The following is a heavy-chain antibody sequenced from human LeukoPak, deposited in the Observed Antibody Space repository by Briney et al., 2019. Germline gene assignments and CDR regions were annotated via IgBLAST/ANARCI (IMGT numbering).Heavy chain of an antibody. CDR2: IYYRGSA. Sequence: SETLSLTCTVSGGSISTYYWSWIRQPPGKGLEWIGYIYYRGSANYNPSLKSRLTISVDTSKNQLSLKLTSVTAADTAMYYCARAGDYYSSGSYLGYWGQGTLVTVSS. D-gene: IGHD3-10*01. CDR3: ARAGDYYSSGSYLGY. CDR1: GGSISTYY. J-gene: IGHJ4*02. V-gene: IGHV4-59*01.